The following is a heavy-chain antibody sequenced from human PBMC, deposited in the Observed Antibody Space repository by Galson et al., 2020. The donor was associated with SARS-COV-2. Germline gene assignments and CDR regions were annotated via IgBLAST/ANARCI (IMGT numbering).Heavy chain of an antibody. CDR2: GGST. V-gene: IGHV3-23*01. CDR1: GFTITNHA. J-gene: IGHJ4*02. Sequence: GESLKISCAASGFTITNHAMSWVRQAPGKGLEWVFSGGSTYYADSVKGRFTISRDNSKNTLFLQMNSLRAEDTAVYYCARGSCSSANCFPDYWGQGTLVTVSS. D-gene: IGHD2-2*01. CDR3: ARGSCSSANCFPDY.